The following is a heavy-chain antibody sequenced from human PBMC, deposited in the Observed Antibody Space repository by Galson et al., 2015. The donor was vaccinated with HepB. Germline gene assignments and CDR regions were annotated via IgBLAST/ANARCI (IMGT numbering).Heavy chain of an antibody. J-gene: IGHJ4*02. V-gene: IGHV3-64D*06. CDR3: VKDWSLYYDILTGYYTFDY. Sequence: SLRLSCAASGFSFSNYAMHWVRQAPGKGLEYVSGLSSNGGSTYYADSVKGRFTISRDNSKNTLYLQMSSLRAEDTAVYYCVKDWSLYYDILTGYYTFDYWGQGTLVTVSS. CDR2: LSSNGGST. CDR1: GFSFSNYA. D-gene: IGHD3-9*01.